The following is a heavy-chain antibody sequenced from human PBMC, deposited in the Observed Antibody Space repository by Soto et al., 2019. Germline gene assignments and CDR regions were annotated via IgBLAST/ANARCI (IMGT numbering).Heavy chain of an antibody. J-gene: IGHJ5*02. CDR1: GAPISGSY. D-gene: IGHD1-1*01. CDR3: VRDGTKTLRDWFDP. Sequence: SETLSLTCTVSGAPISGSYWSWIRKSAGKGLEWIGRIYVTGTTDYNPSLKSRVMMSVDTSKKQSSLKLRSVTAADTAVYYCVRDGTKTLRDWFDPWGQGISVTVSS. V-gene: IGHV4-4*07. CDR2: IYVTGTT.